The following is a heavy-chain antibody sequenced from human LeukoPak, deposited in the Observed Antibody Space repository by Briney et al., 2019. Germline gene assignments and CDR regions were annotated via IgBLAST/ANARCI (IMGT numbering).Heavy chain of an antibody. V-gene: IGHV3-23*01. J-gene: IGHJ4*02. CDR1: GFTFSSCA. D-gene: IGHD2-21*01. Sequence: GGSLRLSCAASGFTFSSCAMNWVRQAPGKGLEWVSGISGSGGITHYADSVKGRFTISRDNSKNTLYLQMNSLRAEDTAVYYCAKGRPHSILWYWGQGTLVTVSS. CDR3: AKGRPHSILWY. CDR2: ISGSGGIT.